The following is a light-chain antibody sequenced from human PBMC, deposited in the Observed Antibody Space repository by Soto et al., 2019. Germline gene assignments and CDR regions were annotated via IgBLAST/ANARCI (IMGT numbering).Light chain of an antibody. CDR1: SRHNTNA. CDR2: VNSDGSH. V-gene: IGLV4-69*01. J-gene: IGLJ2*01. Sequence: QPVLTQSPSASASLGASVKLTCTLSSRHNTNAIAWHQQQPRKGPRFLMKVNSDGSHFKGDGIPDRFSGSSSGAERYLTISSLQSEDEADYYCQAWATGIDIFGGGTKLTVL. CDR3: QAWATGIDI.